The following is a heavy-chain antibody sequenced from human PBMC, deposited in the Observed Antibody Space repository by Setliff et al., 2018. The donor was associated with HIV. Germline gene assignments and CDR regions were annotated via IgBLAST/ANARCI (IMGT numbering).Heavy chain of an antibody. V-gene: IGHV4-4*07. CDR2: IYTSGST. CDR3: ARGRGFGSGTEYFQH. CDR1: GGSIIGHY. D-gene: IGHD3-10*01. J-gene: IGHJ1*01. Sequence: SETLSLTCTVSGGSIIGHYWSWIRQPAGKGLEWIGRIYTSGSTNYNPSLKSRAIISVDTSKNQFSLKLSSVTAADTAVYYCARGRGFGSGTEYFQHWGQGTLVTVSS.